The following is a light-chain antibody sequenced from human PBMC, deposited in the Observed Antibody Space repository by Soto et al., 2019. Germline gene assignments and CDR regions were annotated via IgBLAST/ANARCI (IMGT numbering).Light chain of an antibody. Sequence: DIQMTQSPSTLSASVGDRDTITCRASQNISSRLAWYQQKPGKAPKLLIYDASSLESGVPSRFSGSGSGTEFTLTISSLQPDDFATYYCQQYNSYTWTFGQGTKVDIK. CDR3: QQYNSYTWT. J-gene: IGKJ1*01. CDR1: QNISSR. CDR2: DAS. V-gene: IGKV1-5*01.